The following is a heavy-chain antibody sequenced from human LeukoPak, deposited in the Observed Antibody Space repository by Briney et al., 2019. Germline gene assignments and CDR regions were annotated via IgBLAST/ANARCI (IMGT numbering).Heavy chain of an antibody. Sequence: SVKVSCKASGGTFSSYAISWVRQAPGQGLEWMGGIIPIFGTANYAQKFQGRVTITADESTSTAYMELSSLRSEDTAVYYCARDAEPDYYGSGSYLYYFDYWGQGTLVTVSS. CDR2: IIPIFGTA. CDR1: GGTFSSYA. CDR3: ARDAEPDYYGSGSYLYYFDY. J-gene: IGHJ4*02. D-gene: IGHD3-10*01. V-gene: IGHV1-69*01.